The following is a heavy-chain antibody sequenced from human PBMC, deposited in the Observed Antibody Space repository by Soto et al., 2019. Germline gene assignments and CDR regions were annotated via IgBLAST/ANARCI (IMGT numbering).Heavy chain of an antibody. CDR2: INHSGST. D-gene: IGHD7-27*01. Sequence: QVQLQQWGAGLLKPSETLSLTCAVYGGSFSGYYWNWIRQPPGKGLDWIGEINHSGSTNYNPSLKSRVTISVDTSKNQFSLRLSSVTAADTAVYYCARGWGRIFDFWGQGTLVTVSS. V-gene: IGHV4-34*01. CDR1: GGSFSGYY. J-gene: IGHJ4*02. CDR3: ARGWGRIFDF.